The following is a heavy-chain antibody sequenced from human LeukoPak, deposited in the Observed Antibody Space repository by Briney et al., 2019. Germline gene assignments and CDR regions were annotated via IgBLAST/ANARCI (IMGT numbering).Heavy chain of an antibody. Sequence: SETLSLTCTVSGGSISSSSYYWGWIRQPPGKGLEWIGSIYYSGSTYYNPSLKSRVTISVDTSKNQFSLKLSSVTAADTAVYYCARRGYYYDSSGYDDAFDIWGQGTMVTVSS. V-gene: IGHV4-39*01. CDR1: GGSISSSSYY. CDR2: IYYSGST. D-gene: IGHD3-22*01. CDR3: ARRGYYYDSSGYDDAFDI. J-gene: IGHJ3*02.